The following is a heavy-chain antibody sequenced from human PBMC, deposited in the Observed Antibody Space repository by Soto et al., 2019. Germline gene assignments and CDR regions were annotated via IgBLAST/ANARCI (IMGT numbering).Heavy chain of an antibody. CDR1: GGSFSGYY. CDR2: INHSGST. CDR3: ARGPAAKGGWFDP. Sequence: LTCAVYGGSFSGYYWSWIRQPPGKGLEWIGEINHSGSTNYNPSLKSRVTISVDTSKNQFSLKLSSVTAADTAVYYCARGPAAKGGWFDPWGQGTLVTVSS. V-gene: IGHV4-34*01. J-gene: IGHJ5*02. D-gene: IGHD2-2*01.